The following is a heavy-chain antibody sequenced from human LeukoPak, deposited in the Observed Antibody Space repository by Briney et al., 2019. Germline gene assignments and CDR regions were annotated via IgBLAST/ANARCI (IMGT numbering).Heavy chain of an antibody. CDR1: GFTFSDYY. J-gene: IGHJ4*02. CDR2: ISFSGSTI. Sequence: PGGSLRLSCAASGFTFSDYYVSWIRQAPGKGLEWVSYISFSGSTIYYADSVKGRFTISRDNAKNSLYLQMNSLRAEDTAVYYCARVAHYYDSGGYWLDYWGQGTLVTVSS. V-gene: IGHV3-11*01. CDR3: ARVAHYYDSGGYWLDY. D-gene: IGHD3-22*01.